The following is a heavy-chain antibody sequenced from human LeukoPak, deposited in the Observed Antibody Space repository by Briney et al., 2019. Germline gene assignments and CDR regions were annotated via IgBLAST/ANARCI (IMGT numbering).Heavy chain of an antibody. CDR1: GGSISSSSYY. V-gene: IGHV4-39*01. Sequence: PSETLSLTCTVSGGSISSSSYYWGWIRQPPGKGLEWIGSIYYSGSTYYNPSLESRVTISVDTSKNQFSLKLSSVTAADTAVYYCALGLLLDYWGQGTLVTVSS. CDR3: ALGLLLDY. D-gene: IGHD3-22*01. CDR2: IYYSGST. J-gene: IGHJ4*02.